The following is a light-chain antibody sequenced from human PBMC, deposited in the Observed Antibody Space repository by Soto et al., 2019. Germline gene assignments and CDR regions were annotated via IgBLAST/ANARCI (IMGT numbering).Light chain of an antibody. Sequence: EIVMTQSPATLSVSPGERATLSCRVSQSVSSNLAWYQQKPGQAPRLLIYGASTRATGIPARFSGSGSGTEFTLTISSLQSEDIAVYYCQQYNNWPWTFGQGTKVEIK. V-gene: IGKV3-15*01. J-gene: IGKJ1*01. CDR3: QQYNNWPWT. CDR2: GAS. CDR1: QSVSSN.